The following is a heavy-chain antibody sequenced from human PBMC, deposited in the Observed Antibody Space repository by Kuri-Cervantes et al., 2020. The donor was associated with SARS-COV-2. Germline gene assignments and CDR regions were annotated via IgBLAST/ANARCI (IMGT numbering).Heavy chain of an antibody. V-gene: IGHV3-48*03. CDR3: TRWRVGAKT. CDR1: GFTFSSYE. D-gene: IGHD1-26*01. Sequence: GESLKISCAASGFTFSSYEMNWVRQTPGKGLEWVSYISSTGDTIYYADSVKGRFTISRDNAKNSLYLQMNSLRAEDTAVYYGTRWRVGAKTWGQGTLVTVSS. CDR2: ISSTGDTI. J-gene: IGHJ4*02.